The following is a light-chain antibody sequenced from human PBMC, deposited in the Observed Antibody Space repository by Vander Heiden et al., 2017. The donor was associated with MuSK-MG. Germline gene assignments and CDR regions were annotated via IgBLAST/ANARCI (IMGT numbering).Light chain of an antibody. J-gene: IGKJ5*01. CDR3: QQSYSTTGIT. CDR1: QSISSY. CDR2: AAS. V-gene: IGKV1-39*01. Sequence: FHMTQSPSSLSASVGDRVTITCRASQSISSYLNWYQQKPGKAPKLLIYAASSLQSGVPSRFSGSGSGTDFTLTISSLQPEDFATYYCQQSYSTTGITFGQGTRLEIK.